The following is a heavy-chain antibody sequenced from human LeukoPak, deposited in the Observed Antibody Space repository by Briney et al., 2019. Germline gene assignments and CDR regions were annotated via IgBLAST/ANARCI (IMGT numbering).Heavy chain of an antibody. J-gene: IGHJ6*02. CDR1: GFTLSRYA. D-gene: IGHD6-13*01. Sequence: GGSLRLSCEPPGFTLSRYAMSWVRQAPGKGLEWVSAISGSGGSTYYADSVKGRFTISRDNSKNTLYLQMNSLRAEDTAVYYCAKRAAAGTYYYYYGMDVWGQGTTVTVSS. CDR3: AKRAAAGTYYYYYGMDV. V-gene: IGHV3-23*01. CDR2: ISGSGGST.